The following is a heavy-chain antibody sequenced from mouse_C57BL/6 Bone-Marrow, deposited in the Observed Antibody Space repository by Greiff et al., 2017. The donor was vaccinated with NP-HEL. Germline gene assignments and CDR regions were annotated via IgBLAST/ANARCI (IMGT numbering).Heavy chain of an antibody. CDR1: GYTFTSYG. V-gene: IGHV1-81*01. D-gene: IGHD1-1*01. CDR3: ARSVYGSSYVDY. CDR2: IYPRSGNT. Sequence: VQLQQSGAELARPGASVKLSCKASGYTFTSYGISWVKQRTGQGLEWIGEIYPRSGNTYYNEKFKGKATLTADKSSSTAYMELRSLTSEDSAVYFCARSVYGSSYVDYWGQGTTLTVSS. J-gene: IGHJ2*01.